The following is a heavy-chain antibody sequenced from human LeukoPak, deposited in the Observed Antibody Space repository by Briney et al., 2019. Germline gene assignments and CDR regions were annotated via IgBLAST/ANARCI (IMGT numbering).Heavy chain of an antibody. Sequence: GGSLRLSCAASGFTFSSYSMNWVRQAPGKGLEWVSYISSSNTTIYYADSVKGRFTISRDNAKKSLYLQMNSLRVDDSAIYYCVKISGGTFRWGQGTQVTVSS. V-gene: IGHV3-48*04. D-gene: IGHD2-15*01. CDR2: ISSSNTTI. J-gene: IGHJ4*02. CDR3: VKISGGTFR. CDR1: GFTFSSYS.